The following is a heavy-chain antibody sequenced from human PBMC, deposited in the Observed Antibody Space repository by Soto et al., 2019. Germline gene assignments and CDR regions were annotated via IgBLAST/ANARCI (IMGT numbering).Heavy chain of an antibody. J-gene: IGHJ4*02. Sequence: PSETLSLTCTVSGGSISSSSYYWGWIRQPPGKGLEWIGSIYYSGSTYYNPSLKSRVTISVDTSKNQFSLKLSSVTAADTAVYYCRRLGGLQINHYFDYWGQGTLVTVSS. CDR3: RRLGGLQINHYFDY. V-gene: IGHV4-39*01. D-gene: IGHD1-26*01. CDR1: GGSISSSSYY. CDR2: IYYSGST.